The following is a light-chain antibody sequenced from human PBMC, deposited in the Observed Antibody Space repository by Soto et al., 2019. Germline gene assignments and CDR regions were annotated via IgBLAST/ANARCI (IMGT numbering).Light chain of an antibody. CDR3: QQTNTFLPLT. J-gene: IGKJ4*01. Sequence: DIQMTQSPSSVSASLGDRVTIICRASQGIGNWLAWYQKQPGKAPKLLFYAASSLQIGVPSRFSGGGSGTHFTLIISSLQPEDFATYYCQQTNTFLPLTFGGGTKVEIK. CDR1: QGIGNW. CDR2: AAS. V-gene: IGKV1-12*01.